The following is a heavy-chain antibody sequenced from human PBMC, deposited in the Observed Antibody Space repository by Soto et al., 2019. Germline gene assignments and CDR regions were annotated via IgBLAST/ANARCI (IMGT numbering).Heavy chain of an antibody. V-gene: IGHV3-30*18. D-gene: IGHD3-22*01. CDR1: GFTFSSYG. Sequence: GGSLRLSCAASGFTFSSYGMHWVRQAPGKGLGWVAVISYDGSNKYYADSVKGRFTISRDNSKNTLYLQMNSLRAEDTAVYYCAKDDGSSGYYSGLFDYWGQGTLVTVSS. CDR3: AKDDGSSGYYSGLFDY. J-gene: IGHJ4*02. CDR2: ISYDGSNK.